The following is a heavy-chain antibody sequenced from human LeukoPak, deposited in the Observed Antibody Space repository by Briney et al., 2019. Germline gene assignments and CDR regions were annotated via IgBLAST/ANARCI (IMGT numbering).Heavy chain of an antibody. Sequence: GGSLRLSCAASGFIFNNYGLIWVRQAPGKGLEWVSAISNDGGGTTYADSVKGRFTISRDNSKNTLYLQMNSLRAEDTAVYYCAKAVVSRVTGGSCFFDYWGQGTLVTVSS. CDR1: GFIFNNYG. CDR2: ISNDGGGT. CDR3: AKAVVSRVTGGSCFFDY. D-gene: IGHD2-15*01. J-gene: IGHJ4*02. V-gene: IGHV3-23*01.